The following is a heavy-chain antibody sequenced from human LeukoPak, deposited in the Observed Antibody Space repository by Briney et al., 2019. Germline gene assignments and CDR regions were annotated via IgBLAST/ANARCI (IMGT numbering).Heavy chain of an antibody. V-gene: IGHV3-30*02. CDR3: AKGSTVVVPAAPNY. CDR2: IRYDGSNK. Sequence: GGSLRLSCAASGFTFSSYGMHWVRQAPGKGLEWVAFIRYDGSNKYYADSVKGRFTISRDNSKDTLYLQMNSLRAEDTAVYYCAKGSTVVVPAAPNYWGQGTLVTVSS. D-gene: IGHD2-2*01. J-gene: IGHJ4*02. CDR1: GFTFSSYG.